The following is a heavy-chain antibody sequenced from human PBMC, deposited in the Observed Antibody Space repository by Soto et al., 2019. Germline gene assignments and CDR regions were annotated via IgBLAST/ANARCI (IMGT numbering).Heavy chain of an antibody. D-gene: IGHD6-19*01. CDR1: GYTFTGYA. J-gene: IGHJ4*02. CDR2: INAGNGNT. V-gene: IGHV1-3*05. Sequence: QVQLVQSEAEEKKPGASVKVSCKASGYTFTGYAMHWVRHAPGQRLEWMGWINAGNGNTKYSQKFQGRVTITRDTSASTAYMELSSLRSEDTAVYYCARAVAVPADFEYWGQGTLVTVSS. CDR3: ARAVAVPADFEY.